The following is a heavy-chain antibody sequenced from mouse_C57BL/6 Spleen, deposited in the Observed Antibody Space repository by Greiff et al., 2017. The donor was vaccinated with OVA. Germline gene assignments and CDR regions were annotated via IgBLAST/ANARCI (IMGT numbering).Heavy chain of an antibody. J-gene: IGHJ2*01. CDR2: IDPNSGGT. Sequence: VQLQQPGAELVKPGASVKLSCKASGYTFTSYWMHWVKQRPGRGLEWIGRIDPNSGGTKYNEQFKSKATLTVDKPSSAAYMQLSSLTSGDSAVYYCARDYYGSSSDYFDYWGQGTTLTVSS. V-gene: IGHV1-72*01. CDR1: GYTFTSYW. CDR3: ARDYYGSSSDYFDY. D-gene: IGHD1-1*01.